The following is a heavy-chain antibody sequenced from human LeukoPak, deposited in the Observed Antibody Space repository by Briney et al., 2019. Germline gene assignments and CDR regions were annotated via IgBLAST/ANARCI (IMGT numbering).Heavy chain of an antibody. V-gene: IGHV1-8*01. CDR3: ARVGFGEEYYYYYMDV. Sequence: RASVKVSCKASGYTFTSYDINWVRQATGQGLEWMGWMNPNSGNTGYAQKFQGRVTMTRNTSISTAYMELSSLRSEDTAVYYCARVGFGEEYYYYYMDVWGKGTTVTISS. D-gene: IGHD3-10*01. CDR1: GYTFTSYD. J-gene: IGHJ6*03. CDR2: MNPNSGNT.